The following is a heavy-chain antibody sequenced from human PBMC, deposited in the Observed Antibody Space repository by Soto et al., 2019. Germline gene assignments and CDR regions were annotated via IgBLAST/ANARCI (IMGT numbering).Heavy chain of an antibody. CDR3: ARDNYQILSAYEEIDGKFQH. V-gene: IGHV1-18*01. CDR1: GYTFTNYG. Sequence: QAQLVQSGVEVKKPGASVKVSCKASGYTFTNYGISWVRQAPGQGLEWMGWISAYNGNTNYAQKFQGRVTMTTDTATSTAYMELRSLRSDDTAVYYCARDNYQILSAYEEIDGKFQHWGQGTLVTVSA. CDR2: ISAYNGNT. D-gene: IGHD3-9*01. J-gene: IGHJ1*01.